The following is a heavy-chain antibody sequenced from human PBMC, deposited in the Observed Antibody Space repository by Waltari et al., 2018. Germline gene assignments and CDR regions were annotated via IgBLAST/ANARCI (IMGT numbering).Heavy chain of an antibody. V-gene: IGHV3-23*01. CDR1: GFTFSSYA. CDR3: AKGTSYYYDSSGYYWLY. CDR2: ISGSGGST. D-gene: IGHD3-22*01. Sequence: EVQLLESGGGLVQPGGSLRLSCAASGFTFSSYAMSWVRQAPGKGLEWVSAISGSGGSTYYADSVKGRFTISRDNSKNTLYLQMNSLRAEDTAVYYCAKGTSYYYDSSGYYWLYWGQGTLVTVSS. J-gene: IGHJ4*02.